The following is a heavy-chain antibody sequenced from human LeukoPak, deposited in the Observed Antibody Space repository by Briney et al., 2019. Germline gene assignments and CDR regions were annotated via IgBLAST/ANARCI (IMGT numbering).Heavy chain of an antibody. CDR1: GFTFSSYE. D-gene: IGHD3-22*01. Sequence: QPGGSLRLSCAPSGFTFSSYEMNWVRQAPGKGLEWVSYISSSGSIIYYADTVKGRFTICRDNAKNSLYLQMNSLRAEDTALYYCARSSGYYYLCDYWGQGTLVTVSS. V-gene: IGHV3-48*03. J-gene: IGHJ4*02. CDR3: ARSSGYYYLCDY. CDR2: ISSSGSII.